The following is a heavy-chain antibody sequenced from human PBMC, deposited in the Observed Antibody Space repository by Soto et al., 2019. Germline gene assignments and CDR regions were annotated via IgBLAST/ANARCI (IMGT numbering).Heavy chain of an antibody. D-gene: IGHD6-13*01. Sequence: GESLKISCKGSGYSFTSYWISWVRQMPGKGLVWMGRIDPSDSYINYSPSFQGHVTISADKSISTAYLQWSSLRASDTAMYYCARLPLAAAYSDANTWGQGTLVTVSS. CDR2: IDPSDSYI. CDR3: ARLPLAAAYSDANT. J-gene: IGHJ5*02. CDR1: GYSFTSYW. V-gene: IGHV5-10-1*01.